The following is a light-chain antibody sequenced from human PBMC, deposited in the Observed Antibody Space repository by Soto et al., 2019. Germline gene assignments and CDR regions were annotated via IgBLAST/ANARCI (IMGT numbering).Light chain of an antibody. CDR2: DAS. CDR1: QSVDRRY. V-gene: IGKV3-11*01. J-gene: IGKJ4*01. CDR3: QQRSNWPLT. Sequence: EVVFTQSACTLSLSPGERATLSCRASQSVDRRYLAWYQQKPGQAPRLLIYDASYRATGIPARFSGGGSETDFSLTISSLEPEDFAVYYCQQRSNWPLTFGGGTKVDIK.